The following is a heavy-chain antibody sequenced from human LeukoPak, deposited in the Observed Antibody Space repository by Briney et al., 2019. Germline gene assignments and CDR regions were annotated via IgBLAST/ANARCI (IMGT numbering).Heavy chain of an antibody. CDR3: AKAVNSVYDSSGPI. CDR1: GFTVSSNY. V-gene: IGHV3-66*01. Sequence: GGSLRLSCAASGFTVSSNYMSWVRQAPGKGLEWVSVIYSGGSTYYADSVKGRFTISRDNSKNTLYLQMNSLRAEDTAVYYCAKAVNSVYDSSGPIWGQGTMVTVSS. CDR2: IYSGGST. J-gene: IGHJ3*02. D-gene: IGHD3-22*01.